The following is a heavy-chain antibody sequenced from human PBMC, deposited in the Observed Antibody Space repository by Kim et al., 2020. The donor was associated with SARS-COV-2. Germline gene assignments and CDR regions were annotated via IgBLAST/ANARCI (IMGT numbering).Heavy chain of an antibody. CDR3: ARGHNYGYEY. D-gene: IGHD5-18*01. CDR2: IISYNGAT. Sequence: ASVKVSCKASGYTFTDYNLHWVRQAPGQGLEWMGRIISYNGATDYAQRFQGRVTMTRDTSINTAYMELSSLRSDDTAIYYCARGHNYGYEYWGQGTLVTVSS. J-gene: IGHJ4*02. CDR1: GYTFTDYN. V-gene: IGHV1-2*06.